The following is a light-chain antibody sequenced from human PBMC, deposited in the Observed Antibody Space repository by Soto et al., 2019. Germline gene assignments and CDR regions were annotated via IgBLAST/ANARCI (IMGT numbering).Light chain of an antibody. V-gene: IGLV3-21*04. CDR2: YDS. CDR1: NIGSKS. J-gene: IGLJ2*01. Sequence: SYELTQPPSVSVAPGKTARITCGGNNIGSKSVHWYQQKPGQAPVLVIYYDSDRPSGIPERFSGSNSGNTATLTISRVEAGDEVDYYCQVWDSSSDHLVFGGGTQLTVL. CDR3: QVWDSSSDHLV.